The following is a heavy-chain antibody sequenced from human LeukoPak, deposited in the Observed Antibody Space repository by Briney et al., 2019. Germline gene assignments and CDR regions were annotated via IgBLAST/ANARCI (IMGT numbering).Heavy chain of an antibody. CDR3: ARDLYSSSWYQSPTTPFDP. CDR2: ISSSSYI. J-gene: IGHJ5*02. D-gene: IGHD6-13*01. V-gene: IGHV3-21*01. Sequence: PGGSLRLSCAASGFTFSSYSMNWVRQAPGKGLEWVSSISSSSYIYYADSVKGRFAISRDNAKNSLYLQMNSLRAEDTAVYYCARDLYSSSWYQSPTTPFDPWGQGTLVTVSS. CDR1: GFTFSSYS.